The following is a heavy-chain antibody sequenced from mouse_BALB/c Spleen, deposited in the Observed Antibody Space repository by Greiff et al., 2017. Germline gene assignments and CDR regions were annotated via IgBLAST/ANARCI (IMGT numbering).Heavy chain of an antibody. J-gene: IGHJ2*01. V-gene: IGHV1-82*01. D-gene: IGHD2-4*01. CDR1: GYAFSSSW. CDR2: IYPGDGDA. Sequence: VQLQQSGPELVKPGASVKISCKASGYAFSSSWMNWVKQRPGQGLEWIGRIYPGDGDANYNGKFKGKATLTADKSSSTAYMQLSSLTSVDSAVYFCARSRDYDGFDYWGQGTTLTVSS. CDR3: ARSRDYDGFDY.